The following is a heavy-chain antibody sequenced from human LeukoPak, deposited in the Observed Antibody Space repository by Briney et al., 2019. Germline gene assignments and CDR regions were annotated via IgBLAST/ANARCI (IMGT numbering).Heavy chain of an antibody. V-gene: IGHV3-11*03. D-gene: IGHD5-12*01. Sequence: GGSLRLSCAASGFTSSDYYMSWIRQAPGKGLEWVSYISSSSSYTNYADSVKGRFTISRDNAKNSLYLQMNSLRAEDTAVYYCARHSGYDLSFFDYWGQGTLVTVSS. CDR3: ARHSGYDLSFFDY. CDR2: ISSSSSYT. CDR1: GFTSSDYY. J-gene: IGHJ4*02.